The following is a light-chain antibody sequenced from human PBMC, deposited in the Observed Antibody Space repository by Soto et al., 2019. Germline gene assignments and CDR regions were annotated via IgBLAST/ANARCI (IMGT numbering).Light chain of an antibody. CDR1: QSISSW. J-gene: IGKJ1*01. Sequence: DIPMTQSPSTLSASVGDRVTITCRASQSISSWLAWYQQKPGKAPKLLIYKASSLESGVPSRFSGSGSGTEFNLTISSLQPDDFATYYCQQYNSYLGTFGQGTKVEIK. V-gene: IGKV1-5*03. CDR2: KAS. CDR3: QQYNSYLGT.